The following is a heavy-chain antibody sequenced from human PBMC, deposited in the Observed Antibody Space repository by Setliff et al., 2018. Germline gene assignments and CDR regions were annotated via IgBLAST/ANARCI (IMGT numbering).Heavy chain of an antibody. CDR3: TKDSNGEFADY. Sequence: PGGSLRLSCAASAFTFKNYWMSWVRQAPGKGLEWVANIKGDGSEKFYLDSVKGRFTISRDNAKNSLYLQMNSLRADDTAEYYCTKDSNGEFADYWGQGTLVTVSS. CDR1: AFTFKNYW. V-gene: IGHV3-7*03. D-gene: IGHD1-1*01. J-gene: IGHJ4*02. CDR2: IKGDGSEK.